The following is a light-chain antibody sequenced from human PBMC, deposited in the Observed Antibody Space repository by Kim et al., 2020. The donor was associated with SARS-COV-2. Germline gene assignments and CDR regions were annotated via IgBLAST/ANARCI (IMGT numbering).Light chain of an antibody. CDR2: QDS. CDR3: QAWDSSTVWV. V-gene: IGLV3-1*01. CDR1: KLGYKY. J-gene: IGLJ3*02. Sequence: VSPGQTASITCSGDKLGYKYACWYQQKPGHSPVVVIYQDSKRPSGIPERFSGSNSGNTATLTISGTQAMDEADYYCQAWDSSTVWVFGGGTQLTVL.